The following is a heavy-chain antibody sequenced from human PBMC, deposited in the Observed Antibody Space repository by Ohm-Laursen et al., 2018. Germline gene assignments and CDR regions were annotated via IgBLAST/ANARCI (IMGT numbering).Heavy chain of an antibody. CDR3: ARGRLRSPHY. CDR1: GFTFSSYE. D-gene: IGHD4-17*01. J-gene: IGHJ4*02. V-gene: IGHV3-48*03. CDR2: INSSGSTI. Sequence: SLRLSCAATGFTFSSYEMNWVRQAPGKGLEWVSYINSSGSTIYYADSVKGRFTISRDNAKNSLYLQMNSLRAEDTAVYYCARGRLRSPHYWGQGTLVTVSS.